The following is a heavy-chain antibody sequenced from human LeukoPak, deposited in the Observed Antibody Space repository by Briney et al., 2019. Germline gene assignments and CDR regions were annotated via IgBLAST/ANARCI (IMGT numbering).Heavy chain of an antibody. CDR1: GFTFSSYA. CDR3: AKVGVTMIVVVIESHYYFDY. Sequence: PGGSLRLSCAASGFTFSSYAMSWVRQAPGKGLEWVSAISGSGGSTYYADSVKGRFTISRDNSKNTLYLQMNSLRAEDTAVYYCAKVGVTMIVVVIESHYYFDYWGQGTLVTVSS. D-gene: IGHD3-22*01. CDR2: ISGSGGST. J-gene: IGHJ4*02. V-gene: IGHV3-23*01.